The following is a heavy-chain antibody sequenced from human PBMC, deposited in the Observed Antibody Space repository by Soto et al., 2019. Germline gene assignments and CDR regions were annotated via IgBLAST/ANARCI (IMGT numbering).Heavy chain of an antibody. Sequence: SETLSLTCTVSGGSISSYYWSWIRQPPGKGLEWIGYIYYSGSTNYNPSLKSPVTISVDTSKNQFSLKLSSVTAADTAVYYCARAEETVVKGYYYYGMDVWGQGTTVTVSS. CDR3: ARAEETVVKGYYYYGMDV. CDR2: IYYSGST. CDR1: GGSISSYY. J-gene: IGHJ6*02. D-gene: IGHD2-15*01. V-gene: IGHV4-59*01.